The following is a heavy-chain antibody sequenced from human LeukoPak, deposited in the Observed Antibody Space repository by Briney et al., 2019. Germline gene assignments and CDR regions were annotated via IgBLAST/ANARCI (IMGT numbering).Heavy chain of an antibody. J-gene: IGHJ4*02. Sequence: GRSLRRSCAASGFTFSGYAMHWVRQAPGKGLERVAVISYDGSNEYYADSVKGRFTISRDNSKNTLYLQMNSLSVEDTAVYYCARVGYYASGPFSYFDYWGQGTLVTVSS. V-gene: IGHV3-30-3*01. CDR1: GFTFSGYA. CDR2: ISYDGSNE. CDR3: ARVGYYASGPFSYFDY. D-gene: IGHD3-10*01.